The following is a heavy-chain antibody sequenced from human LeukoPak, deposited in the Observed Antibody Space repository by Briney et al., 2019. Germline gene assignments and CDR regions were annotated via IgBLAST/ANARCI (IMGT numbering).Heavy chain of an antibody. J-gene: IGHJ6*03. CDR2: IYNTGST. Sequence: SETLSLTCTVSGGSISSYYWSWIRQPAGKGLEWIGRIYNTGSTNYNPSLKSRVTISVDTSKNQFSLKLSSVTAADTAVYYCARGSKEAAAGMIDYYYYYMDVWGKGTTVTVSS. V-gene: IGHV4-4*07. CDR3: ARGSKEAAAGMIDYYYYYMDV. CDR1: GGSISSYY. D-gene: IGHD6-13*01.